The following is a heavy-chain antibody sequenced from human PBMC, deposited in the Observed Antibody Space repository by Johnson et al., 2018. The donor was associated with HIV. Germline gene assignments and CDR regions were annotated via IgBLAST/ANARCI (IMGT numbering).Heavy chain of an antibody. CDR3: ARSPQIVVVTSVHDAFDI. Sequence: QVQLVESGGGLVKPGGSLRLSCAASGITFSDYYMSWIRQAPGKGLEWVSYISSSGSTIYYADSVKGRFTISRDNAKNSLYLQMNSLRAEDTAGDFCARSPQIVVVTSVHDAFDIWGQGTRVIVSS. J-gene: IGHJ3*02. V-gene: IGHV3-11*04. CDR1: GITFSDYY. CDR2: ISSSGSTI. D-gene: IGHD2-21*02.